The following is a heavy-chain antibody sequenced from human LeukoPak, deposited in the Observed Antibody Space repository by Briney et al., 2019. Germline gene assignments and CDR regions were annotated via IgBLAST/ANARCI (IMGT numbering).Heavy chain of an antibody. CDR3: AREHSGWYYYYYGMDV. V-gene: IGHV1-8*01. D-gene: IGHD6-19*01. Sequence: ASVKVSCKASGYTFTSYDINWVRQATGQGLEWMGWMNPNSGNTGYAQKFQGRVTMTRDTSTSTVYMELNSLRAEDTAVYYCAREHSGWYYYYYGMDVWGQGTTVTVSS. CDR2: MNPNSGNT. CDR1: GYTFTSYD. J-gene: IGHJ6*02.